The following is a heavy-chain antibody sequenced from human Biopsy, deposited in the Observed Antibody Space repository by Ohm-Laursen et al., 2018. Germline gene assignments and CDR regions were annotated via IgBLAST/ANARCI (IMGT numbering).Heavy chain of an antibody. CDR2: IKYSGHT. Sequence: GTLSLTCIVSGGSINSNTNYWGWIRQPPEKGLEWIGSIKYSGHTYYNPSLKSRVTMSVDTSKNQFSLKMNSVIAADTAVYYCARRMATKGEWAFDIWGQGTMVTVSS. J-gene: IGHJ3*02. V-gene: IGHV4-39*01. CDR3: ARRMATKGEWAFDI. D-gene: IGHD5-24*01. CDR1: GGSINSNTNY.